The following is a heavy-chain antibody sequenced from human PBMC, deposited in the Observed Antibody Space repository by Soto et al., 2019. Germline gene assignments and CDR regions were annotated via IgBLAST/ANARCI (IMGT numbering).Heavy chain of an antibody. J-gene: IGHJ6*02. CDR1: GFSFSNFA. V-gene: IGHV3-64D*06. D-gene: IGHD2-2*01. Sequence: PGGSLRLPCSASGFSFSNFAMHWVRQAPGKGLEYLPAIRSNGGSTYHADSVKGRFTISRDNSKNTLYLRMSVLRPDDTGVYYCVKDRGCSGNNCYPSSYYYYDMDVWGQGTTVTVSS. CDR2: IRSNGGST. CDR3: VKDRGCSGNNCYPSSYYYYDMDV.